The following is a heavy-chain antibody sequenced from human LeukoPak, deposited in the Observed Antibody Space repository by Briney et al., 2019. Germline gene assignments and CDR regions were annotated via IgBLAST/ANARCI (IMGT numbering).Heavy chain of an antibody. Sequence: GGSLRLSCAASGFTFSSYWMHWVRQAPGKGLVWVSRINGDGSSTSYADSVKGRFTISRDNAKNTLYLQMNSLRAEDTAVYYCARVRGSYSSIHFDYWGQGTLVTVSS. CDR3: ARVRGSYSSIHFDY. CDR1: GFTFSSYW. D-gene: IGHD1-26*01. J-gene: IGHJ4*02. CDR2: INGDGSST. V-gene: IGHV3-74*01.